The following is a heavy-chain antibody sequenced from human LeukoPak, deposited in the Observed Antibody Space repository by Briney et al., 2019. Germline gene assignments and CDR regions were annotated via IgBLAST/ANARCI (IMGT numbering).Heavy chain of an antibody. CDR3: ATNYDYV. V-gene: IGHV4-34*08. D-gene: IGHD3-16*01. CDR1: GGTFSGYY. J-gene: IGHJ4*02. Sequence: PSETLSLTCAVYGGTFSGYYWSWIRQPPGKGLEWIGEINHSGSTNYNPSLKSRVTISVDTSKNQFSLKLSSVTAADTAVYYCATNYDYVWGQGTLVTVSS. CDR2: INHSGST.